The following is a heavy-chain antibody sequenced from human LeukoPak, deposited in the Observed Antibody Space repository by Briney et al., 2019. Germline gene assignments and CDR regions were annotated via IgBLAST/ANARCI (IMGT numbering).Heavy chain of an antibody. CDR1: GNYW. Sequence: GGSLRLSCAASGNYWMHWVRQVPGKGLVWVSHINSDGSWTSYADSVKGRSTISKDNAKNTVYLQMNSLRAEDTAVYYCVSFYETYWGRGTLVTVSS. CDR3: VSFYETY. D-gene: IGHD2/OR15-2a*01. CDR2: INSDGSWT. V-gene: IGHV3-74*01. J-gene: IGHJ4*02.